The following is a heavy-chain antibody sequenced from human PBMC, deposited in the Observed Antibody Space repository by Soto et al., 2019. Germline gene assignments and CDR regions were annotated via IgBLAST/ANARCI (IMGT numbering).Heavy chain of an antibody. Sequence: PSETLSLTCTVSGGSISSSSYYWGWIRQPPGKGLEWIGSIYYSGSTYYSPSLKSRVTISVDTSKNQFSLKLSSVTAADTAVYYFGDGEGGSYVPSGARETVVPVSS. CDR1: GGSISSSSYY. V-gene: IGHV4-39*01. CDR3: GDGEGGSYVPS. CDR2: IYYSGST. J-gene: IGHJ4*02. D-gene: IGHD3-10*01.